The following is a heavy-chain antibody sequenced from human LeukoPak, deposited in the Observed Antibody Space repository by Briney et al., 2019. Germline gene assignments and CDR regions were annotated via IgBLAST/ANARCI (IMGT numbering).Heavy chain of an antibody. CDR3: ARELHSGSYYFDY. D-gene: IGHD1-26*01. V-gene: IGHV4-39*02. CDR1: GVSISSSNSY. J-gene: IGHJ4*02. Sequence: SETLSLTCTVSGVSISSSNSYWGWIRQPPGKGLEWIGSIYYSGNTYYNASLKSQVSISIDTSKNQSSLRLTSVTAADTAVYYCARELHSGSYYFDYWGQGTLVTVSS. CDR2: IYYSGNT.